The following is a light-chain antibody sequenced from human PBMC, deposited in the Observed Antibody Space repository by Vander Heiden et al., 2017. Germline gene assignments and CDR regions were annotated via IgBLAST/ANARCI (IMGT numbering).Light chain of an antibody. CDR3: QQSYTRPRT. J-gene: IGKJ3*01. CDR2: AAS. Sequence: DIQITQPPSSLSASVGDRVTITCRASQRISTNLNWYQQKSGKAPKLLISAASTLQSGVPSRFSGSNSGTEFTLTISDLQPDDCATFYCQQSYTRPRTFGPGTKVEIK. CDR1: QRISTN. V-gene: IGKV1-39*01.